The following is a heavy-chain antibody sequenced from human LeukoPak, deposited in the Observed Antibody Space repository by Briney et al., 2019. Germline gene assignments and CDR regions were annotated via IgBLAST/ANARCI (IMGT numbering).Heavy chain of an antibody. CDR3: SRESGPFCPFGY. J-gene: IGHJ4*02. CDR2: ISLAAQT. CDR1: GGSICGTKW. V-gene: IGHV4-4*01. Sequence: PPGALSLTCGVSGGSICGTKWWSWVRQPRGNVLECIGEISLAAQTHYNPSLNGRVTMSIDQLPLNMTHVTDADTATYFCSRESGPFCPFGYWGQGTLVIVSS. D-gene: IGHD1-26*01.